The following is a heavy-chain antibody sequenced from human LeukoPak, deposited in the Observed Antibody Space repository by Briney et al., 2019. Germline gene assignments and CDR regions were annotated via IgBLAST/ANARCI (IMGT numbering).Heavy chain of an antibody. CDR3: ARVFVASGYYDFWSGYSYYGMDV. V-gene: IGHV3-21*01. J-gene: IGHJ6*02. Sequence: PGGSLRLSCAASGFTFSSYRMTWVRQAPGKGLEWVSSISSSSSYIYYADSVKGRFTISRDNAKNSLYLQMNSLRAEDTAVYYCARVFVASGYYDFWSGYSYYGMDVWGQGTTVTVSS. D-gene: IGHD3-3*01. CDR2: ISSSSSYI. CDR1: GFTFSSYR.